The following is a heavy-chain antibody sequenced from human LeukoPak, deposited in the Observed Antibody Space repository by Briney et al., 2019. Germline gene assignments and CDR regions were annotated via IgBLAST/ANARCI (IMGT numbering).Heavy chain of an antibody. CDR2: INSDGSST. V-gene: IGHV3-74*01. CDR3: ARGVWRDYYAFDI. CDR1: GFTFSSYW. J-gene: IGHJ3*02. Sequence: PGGSLRLSCAASGFTFSSYWMHWVRQAPGKGLVWVSRINSDGSSTSYADSVQGRFTISRDNAKNTLYLQMNSLRAEDTAVYYCARGVWRDYYAFDIWSQGTMVTVSS. D-gene: IGHD3-3*01.